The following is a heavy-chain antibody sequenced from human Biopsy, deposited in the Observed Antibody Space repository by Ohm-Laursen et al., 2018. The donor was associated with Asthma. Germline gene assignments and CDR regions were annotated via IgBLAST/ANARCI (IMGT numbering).Heavy chain of an antibody. V-gene: IGHV4-61*01. J-gene: IGHJ4*02. D-gene: IGHD6-6*01. Sequence: PSETLSLTCTVSGGSVSSGSYYWSWIRQPPGKGLEWIGYIYYSGSTNYNPSLKSRVTISVDTSKNQFSLKLSSVTAADTAVYYCARGGWGQLGLGYWGQGTLVTVSS. CDR3: ARGGWGQLGLGY. CDR1: GGSVSSGSYY. CDR2: IYYSGST.